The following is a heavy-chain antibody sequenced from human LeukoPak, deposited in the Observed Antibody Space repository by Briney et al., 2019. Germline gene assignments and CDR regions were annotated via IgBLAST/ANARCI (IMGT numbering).Heavy chain of an antibody. D-gene: IGHD3-22*01. CDR1: DGSISSYY. V-gene: IGHV4-59*01. J-gene: IGHJ4*02. CDR3: ARWGHFDTSGYFVVDY. CDR2: IHYSGST. Sequence: SETLSLTCSISDGSISSYYWTWIRQSPGKGLEWIGHIHYSGSTHYNPSLQSRVSISIDTSKNHFSLKLRSVTAVDTAVYYCARWGHFDTSGYFVVDYWGQGTLVTVSS.